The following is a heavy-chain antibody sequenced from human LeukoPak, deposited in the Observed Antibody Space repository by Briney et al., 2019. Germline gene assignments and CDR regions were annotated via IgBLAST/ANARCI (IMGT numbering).Heavy chain of an antibody. CDR2: IDPSDSYT. D-gene: IGHD1-26*01. CDR3: ARGSYYADP. Sequence: GESLKISCKGSGYSFTSDWINWVRPMPGKGLEWMGRIDPSDSYTNYSPSFQGHVTMSADKSISTAYLQWSGLKASDTAMYYCARGSYYADPWGQGTLVTVSS. CDR1: GYSFTSDW. V-gene: IGHV5-10-1*01. J-gene: IGHJ5*02.